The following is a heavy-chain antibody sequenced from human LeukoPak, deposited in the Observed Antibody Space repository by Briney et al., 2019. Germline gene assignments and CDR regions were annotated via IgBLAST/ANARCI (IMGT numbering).Heavy chain of an antibody. J-gene: IGHJ4*02. CDR2: IYTSGST. Sequence: SETLSLTCTVSGGSISSYYWSWIRQPAGKGLEWIGRIYTSGSTNYNPSLKSRVTMSVDTSKNQFSLKLSSVTAADTAVYYCAREVHYYGSGSYYIKFFDYWGQGTLVTASS. D-gene: IGHD3-10*01. V-gene: IGHV4-4*07. CDR3: AREVHYYGSGSYYIKFFDY. CDR1: GGSISSYY.